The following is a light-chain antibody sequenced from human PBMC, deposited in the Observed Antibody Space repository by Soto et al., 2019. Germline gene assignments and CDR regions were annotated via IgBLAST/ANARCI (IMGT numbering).Light chain of an antibody. CDR2: AAF. J-gene: IGKJ5*01. V-gene: IGKV1-12*01. Sequence: MTQSPATLSVSPGERATLSCRASQSVNSRLAWYQQKPGNAPKLLIYAAFILQSGVPSRFSGYGSGTDFTLSISSLQPEDFATYYCQQADSFPITFGQGTRLEI. CDR3: QQADSFPIT. CDR1: QSVNSR.